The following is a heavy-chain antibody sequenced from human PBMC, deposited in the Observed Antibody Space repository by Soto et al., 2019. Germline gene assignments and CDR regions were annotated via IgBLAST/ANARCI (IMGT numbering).Heavy chain of an antibody. V-gene: IGHV3-23*01. D-gene: IGHD6-19*01. J-gene: IGHJ4*02. CDR3: ATTPSMGWDGTPDY. CDR2: ISGSGGST. CDR1: GFTFSSYA. Sequence: QPGGSLRLSCAASGFTFSSYAMSWVRQAPGKGLEWVSAISGSGGSTYYADSVKGRFTISRDNSKNTLYLQINSLRAEDTAVYYYATTPSMGWDGTPDYWGQGTLVTVSS.